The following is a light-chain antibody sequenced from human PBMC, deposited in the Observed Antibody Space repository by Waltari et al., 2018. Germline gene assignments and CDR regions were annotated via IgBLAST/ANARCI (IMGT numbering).Light chain of an antibody. CDR1: SSNIGSNY. Sequence: QSVLTQPPSASGTPGQRVTISCSGSSSNIGSNYVYWYQQLPGTAPKLFINRHNQRTSGVPDRYSGAKSGTSAPLAISGRRSEDEADYYCAAWDDSLSGPWVFGGGTKLTVL. V-gene: IGLV1-47*01. J-gene: IGLJ3*02. CDR2: RHN. CDR3: AAWDDSLSGPWV.